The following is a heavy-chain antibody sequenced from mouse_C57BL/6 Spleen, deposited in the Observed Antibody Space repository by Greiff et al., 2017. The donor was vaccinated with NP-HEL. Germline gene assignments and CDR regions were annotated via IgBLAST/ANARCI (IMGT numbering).Heavy chain of an antibody. CDR1: GYTFTSYW. CDR3: ASGDYYGSSLYYFDY. J-gene: IGHJ2*01. Sequence: VQLQQPGAELVKPGASVKMSCKASGYTFTSYWITWVKQRPGQGLEWIGDIYPGSGSTNYNEKFKSKATLTVDTSSSTAYMQLSSLTSEDSAVYYCASGDYYGSSLYYFDYWGQGTTLTVSS. CDR2: IYPGSGST. D-gene: IGHD1-1*01. V-gene: IGHV1-55*01.